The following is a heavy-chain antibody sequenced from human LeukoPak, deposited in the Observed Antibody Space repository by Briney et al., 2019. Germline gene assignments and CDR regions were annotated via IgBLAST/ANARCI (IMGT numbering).Heavy chain of an antibody. J-gene: IGHJ4*02. CDR3: AGFSSGWLLVDY. CDR2: ISSSGSTI. CDR1: GFTFSSYE. D-gene: IGHD6-19*01. V-gene: IGHV3-48*03. Sequence: GGSLRLSCAASGFTFSSYEMNWVRQAPGKGLEWVSYISSSGSTIYYADSVKGRFTISRDNAKNSLYLQMNSLRAEDTAVYYCAGFSSGWLLVDYWGQGTLVTVSS.